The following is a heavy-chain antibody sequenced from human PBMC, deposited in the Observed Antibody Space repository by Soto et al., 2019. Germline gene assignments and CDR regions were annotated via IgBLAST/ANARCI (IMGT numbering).Heavy chain of an antibody. D-gene: IGHD2-15*01. V-gene: IGHV1-69*02. J-gene: IGHJ5*02. CDR3: AIGSVGWFDP. Sequence: QVQLVQSGAEVKKPGSSVKVSCKASEGTFSSYTISWVRQAPGQGLEWMGRIIPILGIANYAQKFQGRVTITADKSTSSAYMELSSLRSEDTAVYYCAIGSVGWFDPWGQGTLVTVSS. CDR1: EGTFSSYT. CDR2: IIPILGIA.